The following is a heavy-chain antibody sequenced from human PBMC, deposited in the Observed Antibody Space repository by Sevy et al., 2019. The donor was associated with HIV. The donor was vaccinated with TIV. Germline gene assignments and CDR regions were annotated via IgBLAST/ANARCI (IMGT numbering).Heavy chain of an antibody. Sequence: GGSLRLSCAASGFTVSSNYMSWVRQAPGKGLEWASVIYSGGSTYYADSVKGRFTISRDNSKNTLYLQMNSLRAEDTAVYYCARRGSSGYYRPFDYWGQGTLVTVSS. CDR1: GFTVSSNY. J-gene: IGHJ4*02. CDR3: ARRGSSGYYRPFDY. V-gene: IGHV3-53*01. D-gene: IGHD3-22*01. CDR2: IYSGGST.